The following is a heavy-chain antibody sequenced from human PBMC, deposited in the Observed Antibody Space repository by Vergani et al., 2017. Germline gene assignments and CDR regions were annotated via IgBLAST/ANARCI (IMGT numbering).Heavy chain of an antibody. CDR1: GGTFSSYA. Sequence: QVQLVQSGAEVKKPGSSVKVSCKASGGTFSSYAISWVRQGPGQGLEWMGGIIPIFGTANYSQKFQGRVTITADESTSTASLELSSLRSEDTAVYSCARDLSGSGSYYNIYYYDGMDVWGQGP. CDR2: IIPIFGTA. V-gene: IGHV1-69*01. D-gene: IGHD3-10*01. CDR3: ARDLSGSGSYYNIYYYDGMDV. J-gene: IGHJ6*02.